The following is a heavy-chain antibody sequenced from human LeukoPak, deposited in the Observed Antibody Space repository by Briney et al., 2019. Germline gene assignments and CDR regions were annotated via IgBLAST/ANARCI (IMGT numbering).Heavy chain of an antibody. Sequence: SETLSLTCTVSGGSISSSSYYWGWIRQPPGKGLEWIGSIYYSGSTYYNPSLKSRVTISVDTSKNQFSLKLSSVTAADTAVYYCARVEGFDEFPNWFDPWGQGTLVTVSS. CDR3: ARVEGFDEFPNWFDP. CDR2: IYYSGST. V-gene: IGHV4-39*01. D-gene: IGHD3-10*01. CDR1: GGSISSSSYY. J-gene: IGHJ5*02.